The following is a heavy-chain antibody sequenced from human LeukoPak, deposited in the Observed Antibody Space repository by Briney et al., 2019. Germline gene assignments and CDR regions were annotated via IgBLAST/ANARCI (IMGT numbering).Heavy chain of an antibody. Sequence: GGSLRLSCTASGFTFGDYAMSWIRQAPGKGLEWVCFVRSKAYGETADYAASVKGRFTISRDDSKAIAYLQMNSLKTEDTAVYHCTRDRGAYNLYDCWGQGTLVTVSS. D-gene: IGHD1-1*01. CDR2: VRSKAYGETA. CDR3: TRDRGAYNLYDC. J-gene: IGHJ4*02. CDR1: GFTFGDYA. V-gene: IGHV3-49*03.